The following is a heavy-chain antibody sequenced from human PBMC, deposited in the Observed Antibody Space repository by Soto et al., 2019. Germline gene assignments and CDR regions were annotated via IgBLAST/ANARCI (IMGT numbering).Heavy chain of an antibody. J-gene: IGHJ5*02. Sequence: SVKVSCKASGGTFSSYAISWVRQAPGQGLEWMGGIIPIFGTANYAQKFQGRVTITADESTSTAYMELSSLRSEDTAVYYCARSGLEVVVVPAAIGDWFDPWGQGTLVT. CDR1: GGTFSSYA. D-gene: IGHD2-2*02. CDR3: ARSGLEVVVVPAAIGDWFDP. V-gene: IGHV1-69*13. CDR2: IIPIFGTA.